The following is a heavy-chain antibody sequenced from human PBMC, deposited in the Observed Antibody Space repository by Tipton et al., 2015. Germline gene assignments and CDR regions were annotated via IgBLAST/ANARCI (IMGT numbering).Heavy chain of an antibody. D-gene: IGHD3-16*01. CDR2: IRAKAHGGTT. J-gene: IGHJ4*02. CDR3: GRGGWGSGSFDS. Sequence: SLRLSCAASGLTFSTYAVSWVRQGPGKGLEWVGVIRAKAHGGTTDYGASVKGRFTISRDDSKSIAFLQMNSLISEDTAVYYCGRGGWGSGSFDSWGQGTLVSVSS. CDR1: GLTFSTYA. V-gene: IGHV3-49*04.